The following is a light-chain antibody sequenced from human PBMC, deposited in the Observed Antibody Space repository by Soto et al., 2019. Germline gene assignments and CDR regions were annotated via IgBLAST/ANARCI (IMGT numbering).Light chain of an antibody. CDR1: QSVSSN. CDR2: GAS. Sequence: EIVMTQSPGTLSVSPGERATLSCGASQSVSSNLAWYQQKPGQSPRLLIYGASTRTTGIPARFSGSGSGTEFTLTISSLQSEDFAVYYCQQYNNWPLTFGGGTKVDIK. CDR3: QQYNNWPLT. V-gene: IGKV3-15*01. J-gene: IGKJ4*01.